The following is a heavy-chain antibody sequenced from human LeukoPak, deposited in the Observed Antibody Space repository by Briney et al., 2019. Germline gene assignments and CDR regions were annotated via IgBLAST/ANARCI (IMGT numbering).Heavy chain of an antibody. Sequence: GGSLRLSCAASGSTFSGSAMHWVRQASGKGLEWVGRIRSKADSYATAYAASVKGRFTISRDDSKNTAYLQMNSLKTEDTAVYYCTNAQECSGGSCYSQVYYYYMDVWGKGTTVTVSS. CDR3: TNAQECSGGSCYSQVYYYYMDV. V-gene: IGHV3-73*01. J-gene: IGHJ6*03. CDR2: IRSKADSYAT. D-gene: IGHD2-15*01. CDR1: GSTFSGSA.